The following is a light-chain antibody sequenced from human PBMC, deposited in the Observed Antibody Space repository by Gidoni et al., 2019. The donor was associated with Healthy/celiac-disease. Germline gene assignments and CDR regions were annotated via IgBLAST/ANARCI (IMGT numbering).Light chain of an antibody. CDR1: KVGDKY. CDR2: QDS. Sequence: SYELTQPPSVSVSPGQTASITCSGDKVGDKYACWYQQKPGQSPVLVIYQDSKRPSGIPELFSGSNSGNTATLTIGGTQAMDEADYYCQAWDSSTAEVFGGGTKLTVL. CDR3: QAWDSSTAEV. J-gene: IGLJ2*01. V-gene: IGLV3-1*01.